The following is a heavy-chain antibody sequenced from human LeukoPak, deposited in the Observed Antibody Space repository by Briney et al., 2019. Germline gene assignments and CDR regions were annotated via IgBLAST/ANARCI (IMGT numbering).Heavy chain of an antibody. Sequence: PGGSLRLSCAAPGFTFSSYGMHWVRQAPGKGLEWVSVIWYDGSNKYYADSVKGRFTISRDNSKNTLYLQMNSLRAEDTAVYYCARARIAVAGTAFQYYFDYWGQGTLVTVSS. D-gene: IGHD6-19*01. V-gene: IGHV3-33*01. CDR1: GFTFSSYG. CDR2: IWYDGSNK. J-gene: IGHJ4*02. CDR3: ARARIAVAGTAFQYYFDY.